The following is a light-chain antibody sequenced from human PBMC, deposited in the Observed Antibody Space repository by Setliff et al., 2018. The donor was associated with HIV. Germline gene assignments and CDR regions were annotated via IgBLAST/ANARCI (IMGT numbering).Light chain of an antibody. CDR2: EDN. CDR1: NSDVGSYNL. Sequence: QSVLTQPASVSGSPGQSTTITCTGTNSDVGSYNLVSWYQHHPGKAPKLIIYEDNKRPSGVSNRFSGSKSGNTASLTISGLQAEGEADYHCCSYAGSSSFQFCGGTK. J-gene: IGLJ2*01. CDR3: CSYAGSSSFQ. V-gene: IGLV2-23*02.